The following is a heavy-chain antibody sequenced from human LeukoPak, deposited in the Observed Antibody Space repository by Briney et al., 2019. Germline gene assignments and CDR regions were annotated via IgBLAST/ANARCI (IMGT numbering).Heavy chain of an antibody. V-gene: IGHV3-30*02. CDR3: ARESIAGGWGFYPPSGNAFDI. Sequence: SGGSLRLSCAASGFAFSRHGIHWVRQAPGKGLEWVAFIPYDGSNKFYADSVKGRFTISRDNSKNTLYLQMNSLRAEDTAVYYCARESIAGGWGFYPPSGNAFDIWGQGTMVTVSS. D-gene: IGHD6-19*01. CDR2: IPYDGSNK. J-gene: IGHJ3*02. CDR1: GFAFSRHG.